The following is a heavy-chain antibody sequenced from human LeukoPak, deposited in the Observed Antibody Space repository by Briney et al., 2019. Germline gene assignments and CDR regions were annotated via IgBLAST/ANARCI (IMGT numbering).Heavy chain of an antibody. J-gene: IGHJ4*02. Sequence: PGGSLRLSCAASGFTFSSYGMHWVRQAPGKGLEWVAFIRYDGSNKYYADSVKGRFTISRDNSKNTLYLQMNSLRVEDTAVYYCANIGRTYYDILTGYPYWGQGTLVTVSS. CDR1: GFTFSSYG. CDR3: ANIGRTYYDILTGYPY. D-gene: IGHD3-9*01. V-gene: IGHV3-30*02. CDR2: IRYDGSNK.